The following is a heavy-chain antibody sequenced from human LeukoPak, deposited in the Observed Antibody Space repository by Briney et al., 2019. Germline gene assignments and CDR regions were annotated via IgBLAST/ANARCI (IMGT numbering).Heavy chain of an antibody. J-gene: IGHJ4*02. CDR1: GLSIADFA. Sequence: SGGSLRLSCVASGLSIADFAMHWVRQAPGKGLEWVSLISGDGVSTFYADSVKGRFSISRDNSKNSLYLEMNSLRTEDAAMYYCAKESGKFDYWGQGTLVAVSS. CDR2: ISGDGVST. CDR3: AKESGKFDY. V-gene: IGHV3-43*02.